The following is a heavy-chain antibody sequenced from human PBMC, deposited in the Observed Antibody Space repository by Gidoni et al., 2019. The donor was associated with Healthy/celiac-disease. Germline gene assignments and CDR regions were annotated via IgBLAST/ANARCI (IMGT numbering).Heavy chain of an antibody. D-gene: IGHD6-19*01. CDR2: IWYDGSNK. V-gene: IGHV3-33*01. CDR1: GFTFSSYG. J-gene: IGHJ6*02. CDR3: ARDSNIAVAGTNYYYGMDV. Sequence: QVQLVESGGGVVQPGSSLRLSCAASGFTFSSYGMHWVRQAPGKGLEWVAVIWYDGSNKYYADSVKGRFTISRDNSKNTLYLQMNSLRAEDTAVYYCARDSNIAVAGTNYYYGMDVWGQGTTVTVSS.